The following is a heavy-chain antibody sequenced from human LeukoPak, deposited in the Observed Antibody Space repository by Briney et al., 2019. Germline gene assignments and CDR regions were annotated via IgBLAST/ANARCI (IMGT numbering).Heavy chain of an antibody. V-gene: IGHV3-23*01. Sequence: GGSLRLSCAASGFTFSSYAMNWVRQAPGKGLEWVSGISGSGGGTYSADSVKGRFTISRDNSKNTLYLQMNSLRAEDTAVYYCASLRGSSTSPYYMDVWGKGTTVTVSS. CDR1: GFTFSSYA. D-gene: IGHD2-2*01. CDR3: ASLRGSSTSPYYMDV. CDR2: ISGSGGGT. J-gene: IGHJ6*03.